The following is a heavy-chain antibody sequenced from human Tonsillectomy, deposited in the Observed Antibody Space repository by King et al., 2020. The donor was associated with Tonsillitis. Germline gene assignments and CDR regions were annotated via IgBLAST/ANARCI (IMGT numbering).Heavy chain of an antibody. D-gene: IGHD3-10*01. CDR2: ISVYNGNT. V-gene: IGHV1-18*04. CDR1: GYTFTSYG. J-gene: IGHJ6*02. Sequence: QLVQSGAEVKKPGASVKVSCKASGYTFTSYGITWVRQAPGQGLEWMGWISVYNGNTNYAQKLQGRVTMTTDTSTSTGYMELMRLGSDDTAVYYYATPLPQLNYYADTGNTRLYVMDFWGQGTTVTVSS. CDR3: ATPLPQLNYYADTGNTRLYVMDF.